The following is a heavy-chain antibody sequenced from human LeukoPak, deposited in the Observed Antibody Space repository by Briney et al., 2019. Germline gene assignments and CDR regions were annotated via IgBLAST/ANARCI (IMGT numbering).Heavy chain of an antibody. Sequence: GASVKVSCKASVYTFTSYDVNWVRQATGQGVEWMRWVNPNSGHTGYAQKFQGRVTMTTNTSISTAYMELSSLRSEDTAVYYCARGAPGSYCSGGSCPYFDYWGQGTLVSVSS. V-gene: IGHV1-8*01. CDR3: ARGAPGSYCSGGSCPYFDY. D-gene: IGHD2-15*01. CDR1: VYTFTSYD. J-gene: IGHJ4*02. CDR2: VNPNSGHT.